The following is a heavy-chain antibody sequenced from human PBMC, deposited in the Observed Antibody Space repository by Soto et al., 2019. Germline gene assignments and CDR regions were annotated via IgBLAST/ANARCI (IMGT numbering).Heavy chain of an antibody. CDR3: ARVTGLYYYGMDV. CDR2: IYYSGST. CDR1: GSSISSSCYY. J-gene: IGHJ6*02. D-gene: IGHD2-21*02. Sequence: SETLSRTCTVSGSSISSSCYYWLFIRQPPGKGLEWIGSIYYSGSTYYNPSLKSRVTISVDTSKNHFSLKLSSVTAADTAVYYCARVTGLYYYGMDVWGQGTTVT. V-gene: IGHV4-39*01.